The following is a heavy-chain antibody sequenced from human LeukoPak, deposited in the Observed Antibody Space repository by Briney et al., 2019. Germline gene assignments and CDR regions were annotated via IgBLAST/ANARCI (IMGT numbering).Heavy chain of an antibody. CDR2: IYSSGST. V-gene: IGHV4-39*01. J-gene: IGHJ4*02. CDR1: GGSISRSPYY. CDR3: ATYSSGWYYFDY. D-gene: IGHD6-19*01. Sequence: PSETLSLTCSVSGGSISRSPYYWTWIRQPPGKGLEWIGNIYSSGSTYYNPSLKSRVTISVDTSKNQFSLKLNSVTAADTAIYYCATYSSGWYYFDYWGQGTLVTVSS.